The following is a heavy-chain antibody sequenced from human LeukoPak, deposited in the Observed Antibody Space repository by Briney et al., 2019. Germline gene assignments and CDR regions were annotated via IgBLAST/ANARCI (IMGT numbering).Heavy chain of an antibody. Sequence: GGSLRLSCAASGFTFSSYSMNWVRQAPGKGLEWLSYISSGSSTIYYADSVKGRFTISRDNSKNTLYLQMNSLRAEDTAVYYCARDFYSSSSNYYYYGMDVWGQGTTVTVSS. CDR2: ISSGSSTI. CDR1: GFTFSSYS. V-gene: IGHV3-48*01. J-gene: IGHJ6*02. D-gene: IGHD6-13*01. CDR3: ARDFYSSSSNYYYYGMDV.